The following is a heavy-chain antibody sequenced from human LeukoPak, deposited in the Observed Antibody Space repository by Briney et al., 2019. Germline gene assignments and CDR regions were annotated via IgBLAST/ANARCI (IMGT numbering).Heavy chain of an antibody. D-gene: IGHD5-18*01. CDR2: IIPIFGTA. V-gene: IGHV1-69*05. Sequence: SVKVSCKASGGTFSSYAISWVRQAPGQGLEWMGGIIPIFGTANYAQKFQGRVTITTDESTSTAYMELSSQRSEDTAVYYCARVHTRRGYSYGPADYWGQGTLVTVSS. J-gene: IGHJ4*02. CDR1: GGTFSSYA. CDR3: ARVHTRRGYSYGPADY.